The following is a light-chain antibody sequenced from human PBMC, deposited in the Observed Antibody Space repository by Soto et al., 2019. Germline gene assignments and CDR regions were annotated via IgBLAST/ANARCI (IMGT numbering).Light chain of an antibody. J-gene: IGLJ1*01. CDR2: DVS. CDR3: RPSYIGARCV. V-gene: IGLV2-14*01. CDR1: TSDVSSYDY. Sequence: QAALTQPPSLSVSPGRTITISCTGTTSDVSSYDYVSWYQQHPGKAPRLLVYDVSNRHSGIPSRFSGSNSGSKASLTISRVQAEDEADYYCRPSYIGARCVFGTGTKVTVL.